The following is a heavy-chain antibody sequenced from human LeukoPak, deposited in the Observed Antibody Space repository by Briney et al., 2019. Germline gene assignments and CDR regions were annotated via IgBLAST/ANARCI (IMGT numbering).Heavy chain of an antibody. J-gene: IGHJ4*02. Sequence: GGSLRLSCAASGFTVSSNYMSWVRQAPGKGLERVSVIYSGGSTYYADSVKGRFTISRDSSKNTLYLQMNSLRAEDTAVYYCARTRRGSYYQYFDYWGQGTLVTVSS. CDR1: GFTVSSNY. CDR3: ARTRRGSYYQYFDY. CDR2: IYSGGST. V-gene: IGHV3-53*01. D-gene: IGHD1-26*01.